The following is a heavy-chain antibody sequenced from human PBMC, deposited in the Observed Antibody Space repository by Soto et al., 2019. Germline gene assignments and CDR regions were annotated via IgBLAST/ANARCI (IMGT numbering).Heavy chain of an antibody. CDR2: ISAHNGNT. V-gene: IGHV1-18*01. D-gene: IGHD3-10*01. J-gene: IGHJ4*02. Sequence: QVQLVQSGAEVKKPGASVKVSCKASGYTFTSYAISWVRQAPGQGLEWMGWISAHNGNTKYAQKLQGRVTMTTDTATSTAYMDLRSLRSDDTAVYYCARDVNSGTFDYWGQGTLVTVSS. CDR3: ARDVNSGTFDY. CDR1: GYTFTSYA.